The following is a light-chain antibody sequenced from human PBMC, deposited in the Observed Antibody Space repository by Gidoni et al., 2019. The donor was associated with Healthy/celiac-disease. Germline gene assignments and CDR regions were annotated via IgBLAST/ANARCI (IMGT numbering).Light chain of an antibody. CDR3: QQYNSYSTWT. CDR2: TAS. Sequence: DIQMTQSPSTLSASVGDRVTIPCRASQSISSWLAWYHQKPGKAPKLLIYTASSLESWVPSRFSGSGSGTEFTLTISSLQPDDFATYYCQQYNSYSTWTFGQGTKVEIK. CDR1: QSISSW. J-gene: IGKJ1*01. V-gene: IGKV1-5*03.